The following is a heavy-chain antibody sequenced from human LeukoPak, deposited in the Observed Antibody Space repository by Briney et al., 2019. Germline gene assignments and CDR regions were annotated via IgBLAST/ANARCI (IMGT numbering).Heavy chain of an antibody. Sequence: QSGGSLRLSCAASGFTFSGCAMHWVRQAPGQGLEWVASIGYDGSNNYYADSVKGRFTISRDKSRKRLYLQMNSLRAEDTAVYFCAKDLTVGAPDAFDIWGQGTMVTVSS. CDR1: GFTFSGCA. CDR2: IGYDGSNN. CDR3: AKDLTVGAPDAFDI. J-gene: IGHJ3*02. D-gene: IGHD1-26*01. V-gene: IGHV3-30*02.